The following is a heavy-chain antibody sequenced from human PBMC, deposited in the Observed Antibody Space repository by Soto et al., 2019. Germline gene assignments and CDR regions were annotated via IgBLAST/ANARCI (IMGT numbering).Heavy chain of an antibody. CDR1: GFTFSSYG. CDR2: IWYDGSNK. Sequence: QVQLVESGGGVVQPGRSLRLSCAASGFTFSSYGMHWVRQAPGKGLEWVAVIWYDGSNKYYADSVKGRFTISRDNSKNTLYLQMNSLRAEDTAVYYCARDRLGSMIVPWGQGTMVPVSS. D-gene: IGHD3-22*01. J-gene: IGHJ3*01. V-gene: IGHV3-33*01. CDR3: ARDRLGSMIVP.